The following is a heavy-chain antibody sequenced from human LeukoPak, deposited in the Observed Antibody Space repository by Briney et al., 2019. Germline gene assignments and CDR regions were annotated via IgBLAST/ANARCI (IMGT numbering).Heavy chain of an antibody. CDR3: ARDPHYGALDY. J-gene: IGHJ4*02. V-gene: IGHV3-48*03. CDR2: ITGSGDTI. CDR1: GFTFSSYE. Sequence: PGGSLRLSCSASGFTFSSYEMNWVRQAPGKGLEWISYITGSGDTIYYADSVKGRFTISRDNAKNSLFLQMNSLTADDTAVYYCARDPHYGALDYWGQGTLVSVSS. D-gene: IGHD4-17*01.